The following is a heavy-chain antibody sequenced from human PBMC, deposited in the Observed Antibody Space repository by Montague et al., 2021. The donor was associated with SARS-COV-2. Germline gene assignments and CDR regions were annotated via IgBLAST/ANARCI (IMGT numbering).Heavy chain of an antibody. Sequence: SLRLSCAASGFIFSNYGMNWVRQAPGKGLEWVAVIWYDGSNKYYADSVKGRFTISRDNSKKMLYLQMNSLRAEDTAVYFCARDASRYWSGGFCLNWFDPWGQGTQVTVSS. D-gene: IGHD2-15*01. CDR1: GFIFSNYG. V-gene: IGHV3-33*01. CDR2: IWYDGSNK. J-gene: IGHJ5*02. CDR3: ARDASRYWSGGFCLNWFDP.